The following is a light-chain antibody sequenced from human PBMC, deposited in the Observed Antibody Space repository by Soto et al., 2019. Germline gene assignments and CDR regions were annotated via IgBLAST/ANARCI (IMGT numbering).Light chain of an antibody. CDR3: QQNYNNPPT. CDR2: AAS. Sequence: DIQMTQSPSSLSASVGDTVTITCRASQTISKFINWYQEKPGKAPKFLIYAASSLQSGVPVRFSGSGSGTDFTLTISSLQPEDFATYYCQQNYNNPPTFGQGTKLEIK. V-gene: IGKV1-39*01. J-gene: IGKJ2*01. CDR1: QTISKF.